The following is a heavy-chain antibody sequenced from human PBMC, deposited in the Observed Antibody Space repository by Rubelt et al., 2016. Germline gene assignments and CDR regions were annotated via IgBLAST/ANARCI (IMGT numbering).Heavy chain of an antibody. Sequence: GGGVVQPGRSLRLSCAASGFTFSPYAMHWVRQAPDKGLEWVAVFSYDGSNEYYADSVKGRFTISRDNSKNTLYLQMNSLRAEDTAVYYCAREFTGVVVAARLDYWGQGTLVTVSS. CDR2: FSYDGSNE. J-gene: IGHJ4*02. V-gene: IGHV3-30*04. D-gene: IGHD2-15*01. CDR3: AREFTGVVVAARLDY. CDR1: GFTFSPYA.